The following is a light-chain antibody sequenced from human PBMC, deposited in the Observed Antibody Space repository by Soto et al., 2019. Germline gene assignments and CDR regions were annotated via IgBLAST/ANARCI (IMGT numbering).Light chain of an antibody. CDR3: HKRNK. V-gene: IGKV3-11*01. CDR2: DTS. CDR1: QFLSSY. Sequence: ELVWTQSPATLSLYPGERATLSCRASQFLSSYLAWYQQIPGQPPRLLIYDTSNRVTGIPARFSGSRSGTDFTLTISSLEPEDFAVYFCHKRNKFGQGTRLEI. J-gene: IGKJ5*01.